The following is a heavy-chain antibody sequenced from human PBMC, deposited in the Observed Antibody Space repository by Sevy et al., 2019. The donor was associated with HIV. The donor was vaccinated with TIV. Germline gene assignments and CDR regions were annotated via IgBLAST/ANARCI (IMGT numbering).Heavy chain of an antibody. CDR2: ISAYNGNT. J-gene: IGHJ6*02. CDR1: GYTFTSYG. D-gene: IGHD3-9*01. V-gene: IGHV1-18*01. CDR3: ARDPSYDILTGYYEYYYYYGMDV. Sequence: ASVKVSCKASGYTFTSYGISWVRQAPGQGLEWMGWISAYNGNTNYAQKLQGRVTMTTDTSTSTAYMELRSLRSDDTAMYYCARDPSYDILTGYYEYYYYYGMDVWGQGTTVTVSS.